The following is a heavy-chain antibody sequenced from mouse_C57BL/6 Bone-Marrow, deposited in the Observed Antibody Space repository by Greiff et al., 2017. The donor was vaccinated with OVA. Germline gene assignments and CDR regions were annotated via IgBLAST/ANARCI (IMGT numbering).Heavy chain of an antibody. J-gene: IGHJ1*03. D-gene: IGHD2-3*01. V-gene: IGHV1-54*01. CDR2: INPGSGGT. CDR1: GYAFTNYL. Sequence: VQLQQSGAELVRPGTSVKVSCKASGYAFTNYLIEWVKQRPGQGLEWIGVINPGSGGTNYNEKFKGKATLTADKSSSTAYMQLSSLTSEDSAVYFCARSIYHLWYFDVWGTGTTVTVSS. CDR3: ARSIYHLWYFDV.